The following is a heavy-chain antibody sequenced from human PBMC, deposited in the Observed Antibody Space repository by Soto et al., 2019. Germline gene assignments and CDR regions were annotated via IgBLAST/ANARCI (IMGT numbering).Heavy chain of an antibody. CDR1: GGSISSSSYY. V-gene: IGHV4-39*01. CDR3: ASPGVTMVRGVIITAYGMDV. J-gene: IGHJ6*02. Sequence: TSETLSLTCTVSGGSISSSSYYWGWIRQPPGKGLEWIGSIYYSGSTYYNPSLKSRVTISVDTSKNQFSLKLSSVTAADTAVYYCASPGVTMVRGVIITAYGMDVWGQGTTVTVSS. CDR2: IYYSGST. D-gene: IGHD3-10*01.